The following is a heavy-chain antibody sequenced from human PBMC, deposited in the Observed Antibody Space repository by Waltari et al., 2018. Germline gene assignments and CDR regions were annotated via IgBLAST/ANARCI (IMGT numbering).Heavy chain of an antibody. Sequence: QVQLQQWGAGLLKPSETLSLTCAVYGGSFSGYYWSWIRQPPGKGLEWIGEINHSGSTNDNPSLKSRVTISVDTSKNQFSLKLSSVTAADTAVYYCASITMVRGVIDYWGQGTLVTVSS. J-gene: IGHJ4*02. CDR2: INHSGST. V-gene: IGHV4-34*01. CDR3: ASITMVRGVIDY. D-gene: IGHD3-10*01. CDR1: GGSFSGYY.